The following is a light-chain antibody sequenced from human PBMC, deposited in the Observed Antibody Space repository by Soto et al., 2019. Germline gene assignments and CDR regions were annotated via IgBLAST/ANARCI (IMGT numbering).Light chain of an antibody. CDR2: AAS. Sequence: EIQMTQSPSSLSASVGDRVNITCRASQGIRNDLGWYQQKPGKAPKRLIYAASSLQSGVPSRFSGSGSGTEFTLTIRVLQPDDVATYYCQQYEDLPRTFGQGTRLEIK. J-gene: IGKJ5*01. CDR1: QGIRND. V-gene: IGKV1-17*01. CDR3: QQYEDLPRT.